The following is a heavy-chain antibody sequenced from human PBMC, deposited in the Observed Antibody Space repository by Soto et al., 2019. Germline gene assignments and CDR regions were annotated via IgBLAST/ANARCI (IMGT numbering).Heavy chain of an antibody. J-gene: IGHJ5*02. CDR1: GFTFSSYG. D-gene: IGHD5-12*01. CDR3: ARDLEMATPPSSWFDP. Sequence: ESGGGMVQPGRSLRLSCAASGFTFSSYGMHWVRQAPGKGLEWVAVIWYDGSNKYYADSVKGRFTISRDNSKNTLYLQMNSLRAEDTAVYYCARDLEMATPPSSWFDPWGQGTLVTVSS. CDR2: IWYDGSNK. V-gene: IGHV3-33*01.